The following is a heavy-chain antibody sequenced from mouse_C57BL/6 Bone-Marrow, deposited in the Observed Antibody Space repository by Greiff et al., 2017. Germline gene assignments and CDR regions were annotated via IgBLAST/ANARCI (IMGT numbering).Heavy chain of an antibody. V-gene: IGHV14-4*01. CDR2: IDPENGDT. CDR3: TRLSIAMDY. J-gene: IGHJ4*01. Sequence: VHVKQSGPELVRPGASVKLSCTASGSIIKDDYMHWVKPSSEQRLVWIGWIDPENGDTAYASKFRGKATITADTSSNTAYMQLSSLTSEDTAVYYCTRLSIAMDYWGQGTSVTVSS. CDR1: GSIIKDDY. D-gene: IGHD2-3*01.